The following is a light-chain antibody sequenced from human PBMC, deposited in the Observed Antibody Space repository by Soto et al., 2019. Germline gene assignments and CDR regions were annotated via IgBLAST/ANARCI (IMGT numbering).Light chain of an antibody. CDR1: QVIGNY. CDR3: QKYNSGLIT. J-gene: IGKJ5*01. Sequence: DIQLTQSPSSLPAFVRDSVSLWWLASQVIGNYLAWYQQKPGKVPKLLIYGAYTLQSGVPSRFSGSGSGTDFTLTISSLQPEDVAIYYCQKYNSGLITFGQGTRLEIK. V-gene: IGKV1-27*01. CDR2: GAY.